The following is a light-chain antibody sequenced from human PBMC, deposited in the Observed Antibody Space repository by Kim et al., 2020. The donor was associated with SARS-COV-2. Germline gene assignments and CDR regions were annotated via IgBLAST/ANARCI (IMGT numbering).Light chain of an antibody. CDR3: QQYFRNWT. Sequence: SASIGDTVTITCRASQGIGDSLAWYQQRPGTAPKLLIYKISSLQSGVPSRFSGRGSGTDFTLTISALQPDDFATYYCQQYFRNWTFGQGTKVDIK. V-gene: IGKV1-5*03. CDR2: KIS. J-gene: IGKJ1*01. CDR1: QGIGDS.